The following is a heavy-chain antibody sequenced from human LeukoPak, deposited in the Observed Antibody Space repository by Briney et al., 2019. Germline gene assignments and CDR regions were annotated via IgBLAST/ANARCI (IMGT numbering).Heavy chain of an antibody. D-gene: IGHD5-24*01. CDR1: GGSISSSSYY. CDR2: IYYSGST. J-gene: IGHJ4*02. CDR3: ARHGLATTRDFDY. Sequence: SETLSLTCTVSGGSISSSSYYWGWIRQPPGKGLEWIGSIYYSGSTYYNPSPKSRVTISVDTSKNQFSLKLSSVTAADTAVYYCARHGLATTRDFDYWGQGTLVTVSS. V-gene: IGHV4-39*01.